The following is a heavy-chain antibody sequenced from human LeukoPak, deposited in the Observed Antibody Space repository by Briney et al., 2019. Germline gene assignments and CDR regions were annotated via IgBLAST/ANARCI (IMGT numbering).Heavy chain of an antibody. CDR2: MNPNSGNT. CDR1: GYTFTSYG. J-gene: IGHJ5*02. Sequence: ASVKVSCKASGYTFTSYGISWGRQAPGQGVEWMGWMNPNSGNTGYAQKFQGRVTITRNTSISTAYMELSSLRSEDTAVYYCARGRRRNWFDPWGQGTLVTVSS. CDR3: ARGRRRNWFDP. V-gene: IGHV1-8*03.